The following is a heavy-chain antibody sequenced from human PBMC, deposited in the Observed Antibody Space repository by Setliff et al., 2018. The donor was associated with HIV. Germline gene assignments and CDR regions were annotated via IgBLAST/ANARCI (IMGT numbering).Heavy chain of an antibody. V-gene: IGHV1-58*02. CDR3: AKCSEMLGTPATSGGYYCGWFDP. D-gene: IGHD3-22*01. CDR1: GFTFSSSA. J-gene: IGHJ5*02. CDR2: IVVDSGDT. Sequence: ASVKVSCKASGFTFSSSAIHWVRQARGQRLEWIGWIVVDSGDTNYAQKFQNRVALTRDVSTRTAYMELSSLRSEDTAVYYCAKCSEMLGTPATSGGYYCGWFDPWGQGTLVTVSS.